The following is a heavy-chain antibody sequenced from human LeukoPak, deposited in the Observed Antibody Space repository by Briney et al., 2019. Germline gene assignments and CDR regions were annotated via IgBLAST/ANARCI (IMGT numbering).Heavy chain of an antibody. J-gene: IGHJ4*02. CDR1: X. D-gene: IGHD6-13*01. CDR2: XSGSGDPT. Sequence: XMXWVRQXXXXGXXWXXSXSGSGDPTYYPASVIRRFTISRDNSKSTLYLQMNSLRAEDTALYYCAKGGPYSNSWGGKYDHWGQGTLVTVSS. CDR3: AKGGPYSNSWGGKYDH. V-gene: IGHV3-23*01.